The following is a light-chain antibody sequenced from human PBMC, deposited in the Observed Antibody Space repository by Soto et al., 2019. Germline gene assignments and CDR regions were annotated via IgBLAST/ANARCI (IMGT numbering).Light chain of an antibody. CDR3: XXLNAYPLT. CDR2: AAS. Sequence: DIQLTQSPSLLSASVGDRVTITCRASQGISTYLAWYQQTSGKAPKLLISAASTLPRGVPSRFRGSGSGTQFTLHLNNLHPSHXXXXXXXXLNAYPLTFGGGTKVDIK. V-gene: IGKV1-9*01. J-gene: IGKJ4*01. CDR1: QGISTY.